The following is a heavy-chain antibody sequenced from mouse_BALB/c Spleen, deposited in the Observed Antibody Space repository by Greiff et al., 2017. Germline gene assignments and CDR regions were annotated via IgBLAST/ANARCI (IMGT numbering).Heavy chain of an antibody. CDR1: GFTFSSYG. D-gene: IGHD1-1*01. CDR2: INSNGGST. J-gene: IGHJ3*01. CDR3: SKWAFTTSHPCFAY. Sequence: EVQRVESGGGLVQPGGSLKLSCAASGFTFSSYGMSWVRQTPDKRLELVATINSNGGSTYYPDSVKGRFTISRDNTKKTLYLQMSSLKSEDTAMYYFSKWAFTTSHPCFAYWGQGTLVTVSA. V-gene: IGHV5-6-3*01.